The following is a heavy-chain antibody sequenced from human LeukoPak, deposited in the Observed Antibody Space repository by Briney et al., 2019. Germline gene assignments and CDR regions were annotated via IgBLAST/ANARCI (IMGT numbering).Heavy chain of an antibody. CDR1: GDSINTYY. CDR3: ARGCSSATCPFDY. D-gene: IGHD2-2*01. V-gene: IGHV4-59*12. CDR2: IYFSGST. J-gene: IGHJ4*02. Sequence: SETLSLTCTVSGDSINTYYWSWIRQPPGKGLEWIGYIYFSGSTNYNPSLKSRVTISVDTSKNQFSLKLSSVTAADTAVYYCARGCSSATCPFDYWGQGTLVTVSS.